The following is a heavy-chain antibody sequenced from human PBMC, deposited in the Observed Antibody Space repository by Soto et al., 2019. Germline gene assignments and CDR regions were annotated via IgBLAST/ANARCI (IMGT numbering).Heavy chain of an antibody. V-gene: IGHV1-69*01. CDR1: GGTFGSYA. CDR3: ARLLTGTTGIDY. J-gene: IGHJ4*02. D-gene: IGHD1-7*01. Sequence: QVQLVQSGAEVKKPGSSVKVSCKASGGTFGSYAISWVRQAPGQGLEWMGGIIPIFGTANYAQKFQGRVTITADESTSTAYMELSSLRSEATAVYYCARLLTGTTGIDYWGQGTLVTVSS. CDR2: IIPIFGTA.